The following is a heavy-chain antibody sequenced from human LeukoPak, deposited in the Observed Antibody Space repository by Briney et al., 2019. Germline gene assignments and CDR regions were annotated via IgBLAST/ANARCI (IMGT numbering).Heavy chain of an antibody. J-gene: IGHJ4*02. V-gene: IGHV3-21*01. CDR3: ARRAGAYSHPYDY. CDR1: GFTFSNYN. D-gene: IGHD4/OR15-4a*01. Sequence: GGSLRLSCAASGFTFSNYNMNWVRQAPGKGLEWVSSITSTSSYIYYADSVKGRFTISRDNAKNSLYLQMNSLRAEDTALYFCARRAGAYSHPYDYWGQGTLVTVSS. CDR2: ITSTSSYI.